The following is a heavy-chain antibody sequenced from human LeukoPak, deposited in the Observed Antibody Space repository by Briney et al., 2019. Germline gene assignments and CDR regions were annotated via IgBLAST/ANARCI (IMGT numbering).Heavy chain of an antibody. J-gene: IGHJ4*02. CDR1: GFKFSNHW. CDR2: INNDGSDT. CDR3: ARNNWGIDD. V-gene: IGHV3-74*01. Sequence: PGGSLRLSCAASGFKFSNHWMHWVRQSPGKGLVWVASINNDGSDTSHADSVEGRFTISRDNAENTLYLQMNSLRVEDTAMYFCARNNWGIDDWGQGTLVTVSS. D-gene: IGHD7-27*01.